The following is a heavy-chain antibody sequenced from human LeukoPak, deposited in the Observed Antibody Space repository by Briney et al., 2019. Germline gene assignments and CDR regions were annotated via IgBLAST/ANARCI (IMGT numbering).Heavy chain of an antibody. D-gene: IGHD3-16*02. CDR2: INPNSGGT. Sequence: ASVKVSCKASGYTFTGYYMHWARQAPGQGLEWMGWINPNSGGTNYAQKFQGRVTMTRDTSISTAHMELSRLRSDDTAVYYCARDLERLYPGGAFDIWGQGTVVTVSS. CDR1: GYTFTGYY. J-gene: IGHJ3*02. CDR3: ARDLERLYPGGAFDI. V-gene: IGHV1-2*02.